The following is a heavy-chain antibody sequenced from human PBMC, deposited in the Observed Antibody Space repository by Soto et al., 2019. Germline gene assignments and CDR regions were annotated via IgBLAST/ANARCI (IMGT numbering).Heavy chain of an antibody. D-gene: IGHD2-21*01. CDR1: GGSFSGYY. J-gene: IGHJ4*02. V-gene: IGHV4-34*01. CDR3: ARDKIPGLFDY. Sequence: QVQLQQWGAGLLKPSETLSLTSAVYGGSFSGYYWTWILQPPGTGLEWIGEINHSGSTNYNPSLKSRLTISVDTSTNQFSLKLTSVTAADTAVYYCARDKIPGLFDYWGQGTLVTVSS. CDR2: INHSGST.